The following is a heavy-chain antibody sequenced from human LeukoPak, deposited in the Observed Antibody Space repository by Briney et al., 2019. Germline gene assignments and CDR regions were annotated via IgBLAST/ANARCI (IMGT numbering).Heavy chain of an antibody. CDR2: MNPNSGNT. CDR1: GYTFTSHD. D-gene: IGHD3-10*01. J-gene: IGHJ3*02. V-gene: IGHV1-8*01. CDR3: ARFYGSGSYYKLDAFDI. Sequence: ASVKVSCKASGYTFTSHDINWVRQATGQGLEWMGWMNPNSGNTGYAQKFQGRVTMTRNTSISTAYMELSSLRSEDTAVYYCARFYGSGSYYKLDAFDIWGQGTMVTVSS.